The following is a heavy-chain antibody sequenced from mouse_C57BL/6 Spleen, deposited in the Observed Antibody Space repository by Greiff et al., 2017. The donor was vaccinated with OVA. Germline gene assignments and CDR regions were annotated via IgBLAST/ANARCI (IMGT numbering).Heavy chain of an antibody. V-gene: IGHV1-50*01. CDR2: IDPSDSYT. CDR3: ARHDYDRYYFDY. Sequence: QVQLQQPGAKLVKPGASVKLSCKASGYTFTSYWMQWVKQRPGQGLEWIGEIDPSDSYTNYNQKFKGKATLTVDTSSSTAYMQLSSLTSEDSAVYYCARHDYDRYYFDYWGQGTTLTVSS. CDR1: GYTFTSYW. D-gene: IGHD2-4*01. J-gene: IGHJ2*01.